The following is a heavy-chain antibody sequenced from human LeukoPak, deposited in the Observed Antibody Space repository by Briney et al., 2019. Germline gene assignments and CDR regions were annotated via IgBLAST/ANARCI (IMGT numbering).Heavy chain of an antibody. V-gene: IGHV4-4*02. Sequence: SETLSLTCAVSGGSISSSNWWSWVRQPPGKGLEWIGEIYHSGSTNYNPSLKSRVTISVDKSKNQFSLKLSSVTAADTAVYYCARVRPDTIVVVRSGAFDIWGQGTMVTVSS. CDR3: ARVRPDTIVVVRSGAFDI. CDR2: IYHSGST. D-gene: IGHD2-2*01. CDR1: GGSISSSNW. J-gene: IGHJ3*02.